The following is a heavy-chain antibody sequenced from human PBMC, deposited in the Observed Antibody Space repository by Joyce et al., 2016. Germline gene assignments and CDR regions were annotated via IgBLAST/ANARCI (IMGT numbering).Heavy chain of an antibody. CDR3: ARGPRSNWGLVWFDP. CDR1: GGSFSGYY. Sequence: QVQLQQWGAGLLKPSETLSLTCAVYGGSFSGYYWSWIRQPPGKGLEWNGGINHSGSTHYNPSLKSRVNISVDTSKNQFSLKLSAVTAEDTAVYYCARGPRSNWGLVWFDPWGQGTLVTVSS. J-gene: IGHJ5*02. CDR2: INHSGST. D-gene: IGHD7-27*01. V-gene: IGHV4-34*01.